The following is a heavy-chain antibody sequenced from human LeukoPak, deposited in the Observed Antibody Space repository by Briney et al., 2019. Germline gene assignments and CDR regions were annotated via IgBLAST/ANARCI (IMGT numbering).Heavy chain of an antibody. Sequence: GGSLRLSCAASGFTFDDYAMTWVRRPPGKGLEWVSDIGGSGGSTYYADSVKGRFTISRDNSKNTLYLQMNSLRAEDTAVYYCAKQGGYNPGAAFDIWGQGTMVTVSS. CDR2: IGGSGGST. CDR1: GFTFDDYA. D-gene: IGHD3-22*01. J-gene: IGHJ3*02. V-gene: IGHV3-23*01. CDR3: AKQGGYNPGAAFDI.